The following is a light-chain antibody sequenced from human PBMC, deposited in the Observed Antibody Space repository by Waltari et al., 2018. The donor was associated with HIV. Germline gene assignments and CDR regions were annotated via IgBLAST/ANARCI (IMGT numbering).Light chain of an antibody. CDR1: TGNVGSYTF. CDR2: EGS. J-gene: IGLJ2*01. Sequence: QSALTQPPSVPGSPDQPIPISGPGPTGNVGSYTFVTCYHQHPGKAPKPMIYEGSKRPSGVSNRFSGSKSGNTASLTISGLQAEDEADYYCCSYAGSSTLVFGGGTKLTVL. V-gene: IGLV2-23*01. CDR3: CSYAGSSTLV.